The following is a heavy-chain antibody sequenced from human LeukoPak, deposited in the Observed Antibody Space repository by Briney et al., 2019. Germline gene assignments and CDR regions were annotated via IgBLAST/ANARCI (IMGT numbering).Heavy chain of an antibody. D-gene: IGHD6-19*01. CDR2: IGTAGDT. CDR3: ARDPSSSGWTRYYYYYYMDV. V-gene: IGHV3-13*01. J-gene: IGHJ6*03. Sequence: PGGSLRLSCAASGFTFSDYDMHWVRQATGKGLEWVSAIGTAGDTYYTGSVKGRFTISRDNAKNSLYLQMNSLRAEDTAVYYCARDPSSSGWTRYYYYYYMDVWGKGTTVTVSS. CDR1: GFTFSDYD.